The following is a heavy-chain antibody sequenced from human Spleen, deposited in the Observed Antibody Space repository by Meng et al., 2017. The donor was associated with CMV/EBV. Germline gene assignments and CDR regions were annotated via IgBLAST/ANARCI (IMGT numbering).Heavy chain of an antibody. CDR1: GGSIISGGYY. D-gene: IGHD3-22*01. J-gene: IGHJ4*02. Sequence: TVSGGSIISGGYYWSWIRQPPGKGREWIGYIYYGGSTYYNPSRESRVTISVDTSKNQFSLKLSSVTAADTAVYYCARVSLLRYYFDYWGQGTLVTVSS. V-gene: IGHV4-31*03. CDR2: IYYGGST. CDR3: ARVSLLRYYFDY.